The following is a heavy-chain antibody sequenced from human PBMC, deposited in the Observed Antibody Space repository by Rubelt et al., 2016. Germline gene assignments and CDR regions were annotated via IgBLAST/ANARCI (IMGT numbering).Heavy chain of an antibody. Sequence: QVQLQQWGAGLLKSSETLSLTCAVYSESFSNHYWTWIRQPPGKGLEWLGEINHSGSTSYNPSLKSRVTISIETSKKQCSLKLSSVTAADTAVYYCARRLPSYYNHSGLDVWGQGTTVTVTS. CDR1: SESFSNHY. CDR3: ARRLPSYYNHSGLDV. J-gene: IGHJ6*02. V-gene: IGHV4-34*01. CDR2: INHSGST. D-gene: IGHD1-26*01.